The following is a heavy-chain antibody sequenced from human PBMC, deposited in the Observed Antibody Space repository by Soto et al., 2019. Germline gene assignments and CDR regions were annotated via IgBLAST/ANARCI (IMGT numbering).Heavy chain of an antibody. Sequence: GGSLRVSCAASGFTFSTYAMSWVRQAPGKGLEWVSDISSSGSTIYYADSVKGRFTISRDNAKNSLYLQMNSLRAEDTAVYYCARVLFPYMDVWGKGTTVTVSS. V-gene: IGHV3-48*01. D-gene: IGHD2-21*01. CDR2: ISSSGSTI. CDR3: ARVLFPYMDV. J-gene: IGHJ6*03. CDR1: GFTFSTYA.